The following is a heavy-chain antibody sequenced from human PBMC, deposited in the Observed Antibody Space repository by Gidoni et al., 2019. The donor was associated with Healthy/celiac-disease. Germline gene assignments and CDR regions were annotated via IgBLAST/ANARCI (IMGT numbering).Heavy chain of an antibody. CDR2: IIPIFGTA. CDR3: ARGRMGYDSSGYYSFRPHAFDI. V-gene: IGHV1-69*01. D-gene: IGHD3-22*01. Sequence: QVQLVQSGAEVKKPGSSVKVSCKASGGTFSSYAISWVRQAPGQGLEWMGGIIPIFGTANYAQKFQGRVTITADESTSTAYMELSSLRSEDTAVYYCARGRMGYDSSGYYSFRPHAFDIWGQGTMVTVSS. J-gene: IGHJ3*02. CDR1: GGTFSSYA.